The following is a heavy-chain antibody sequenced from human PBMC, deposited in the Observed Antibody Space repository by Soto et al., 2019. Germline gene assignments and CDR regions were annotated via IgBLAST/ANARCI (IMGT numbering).Heavy chain of an antibody. J-gene: IGHJ6*02. V-gene: IGHV4-59*01. CDR1: GGSISSYS. D-gene: IGHD3-3*01. Sequence: SETLSLTCTVSGGSISSYSWSWIRQPPGKGLEWIGYIYYSGSTNYNPSLKSRVTISVDTSKNQFSLKLSSVTAADTAVYYCARDGVLRFLEWSYPYYYGMHVWGQGTTVTVSS. CDR2: IYYSGST. CDR3: ARDGVLRFLEWSYPYYYGMHV.